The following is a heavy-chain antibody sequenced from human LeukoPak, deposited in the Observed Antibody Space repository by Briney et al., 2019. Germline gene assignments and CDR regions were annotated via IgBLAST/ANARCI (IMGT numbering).Heavy chain of an antibody. CDR3: ARGGEYYYDSSGYYYEVENWFDP. CDR1: GYTFTSYD. J-gene: IGHJ5*02. CDR2: MNPNSGNT. Sequence: GASVKVSCKASGYTFTSYDINWVRQATGQGLEWMGWMNPNSGNTGYAQKFQGRVTMTRNTSISTAYMELSSLRSEDTAVYYCARGGEYYYDSSGYYYEVENWFDPWGQGTLVTVSS. V-gene: IGHV1-8*01. D-gene: IGHD3-22*01.